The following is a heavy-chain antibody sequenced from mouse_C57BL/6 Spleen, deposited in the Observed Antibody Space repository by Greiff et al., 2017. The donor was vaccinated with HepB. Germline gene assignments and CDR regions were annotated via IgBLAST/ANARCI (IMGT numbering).Heavy chain of an antibody. CDR1: GHSFTGYY. Sequence: VQLQQSGPELVKPGASVKISCKASGHSFTGYYMNWVKQSPEKSLEWIGEINPSTGGTTYNQKFKAKATLTVDKSSSTAYMQLKSLTSEDSAVYYCARSGYGSSYAMDYWGQGTSVTVSS. V-gene: IGHV1-42*01. CDR2: INPSTGGT. CDR3: ARSGYGSSYAMDY. J-gene: IGHJ4*01. D-gene: IGHD1-1*01.